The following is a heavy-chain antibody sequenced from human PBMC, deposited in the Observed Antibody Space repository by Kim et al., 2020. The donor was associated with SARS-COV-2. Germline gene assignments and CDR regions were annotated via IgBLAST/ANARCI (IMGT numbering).Heavy chain of an antibody. CDR3: ARDRLVLRFLEWLSDKQYYYYYGMDV. Sequence: ASVKVSCKASGYTFTGYYMHWVRQAPGQGLEWMGWINPNSGGTNYAQKFQGRVTMTRDTSISTAYMELSRLRSDDTAVYYCARDRLVLRFLEWLSDKQYYYYYGMDVWGQGTTVTVSS. CDR1: GYTFTGYY. J-gene: IGHJ6*02. D-gene: IGHD3-3*01. CDR2: INPNSGGT. V-gene: IGHV1-2*02.